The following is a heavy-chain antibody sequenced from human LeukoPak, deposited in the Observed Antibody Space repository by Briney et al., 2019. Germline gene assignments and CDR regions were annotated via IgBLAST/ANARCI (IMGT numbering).Heavy chain of an antibody. CDR1: GGSISSGGYY. Sequence: SQTLSLTCTVSGGSISSGGYYWSWIRQPPGKGLEWIGRIYTSGSTNYNPSLKSRVTISVDTSKNQFSLKLSSVTAADTAVYYCARDISLPTITIFGVVTPSSAFDIWGQGTMVTVSS. D-gene: IGHD3-3*01. CDR3: ARDISLPTITIFGVVTPSSAFDI. J-gene: IGHJ3*02. CDR2: IYTSGST. V-gene: IGHV4-61*02.